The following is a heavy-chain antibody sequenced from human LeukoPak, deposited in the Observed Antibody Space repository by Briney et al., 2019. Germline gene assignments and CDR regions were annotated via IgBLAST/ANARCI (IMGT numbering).Heavy chain of an antibody. V-gene: IGHV4-59*01. CDR3: ARAVNDFWSGFSYYFDY. D-gene: IGHD3-3*01. Sequence: PSETLSLTCTVSGGSISSYYWSWIRQPPGKGLEWIGYMHYSGNTNYNPSLKSRVTTSVDMSSNLFSLKLTSVTAADTAVYYCARAVNDFWSGFSYYFDYWGQGALVTVSS. J-gene: IGHJ4*02. CDR1: GGSISSYY. CDR2: MHYSGNT.